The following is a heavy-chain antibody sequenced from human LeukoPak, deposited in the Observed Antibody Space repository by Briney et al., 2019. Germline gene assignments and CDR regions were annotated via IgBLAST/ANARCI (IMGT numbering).Heavy chain of an antibody. CDR1: GYSISSGYY. D-gene: IGHD1-1*01. CDR2: IYHSGST. CDR3: ARPVPSRLGWFDP. V-gene: IGHV4-38-2*02. J-gene: IGHJ5*02. Sequence: SETLSLTCTVSGYSISSGYYWSWIRQPPGKGLEWIGSIYHSGSTYYNPSLKSRVTISVDTSKNQFSLKLSSVTATDTAVYYCARPVPSRLGWFDPWGQGTLVTVSS.